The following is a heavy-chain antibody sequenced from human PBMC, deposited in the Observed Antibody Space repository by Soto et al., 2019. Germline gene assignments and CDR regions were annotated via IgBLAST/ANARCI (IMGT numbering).Heavy chain of an antibody. CDR1: GGSINNYY. V-gene: IGHV4-59*01. D-gene: IGHD3-16*01. CDR3: ARDQGVQGDYYGMDV. J-gene: IGHJ6*02. CDR2: IYYTGNT. Sequence: SETSLTCTVSGGSINNYYWSWIRQPPGKGLEWIGYIYYTGNTNYNPSLKSRVTISVDTSKNQVSLKLRSVTAADTAMYYCARDQGVQGDYYGMDVWGQGTTVTVSS.